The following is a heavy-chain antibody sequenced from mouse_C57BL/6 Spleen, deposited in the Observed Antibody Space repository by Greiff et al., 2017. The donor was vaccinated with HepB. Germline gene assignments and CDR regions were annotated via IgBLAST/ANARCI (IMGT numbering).Heavy chain of an antibody. CDR1: GFTFNTYA. CDR2: IRSKSSNYAT. Sequence: EVMLVESGGGLVQPKGSLKLSCAASGFTFNTYAMHWVRQAPGKGLEWVARIRSKSSNYATYYADSVKDRFTISRDDSQSMLYLQMNNLKTEDTAMYYCVRERAYYSNYGGVMDYWGQGTSVTVSS. V-gene: IGHV10-3*01. J-gene: IGHJ4*01. CDR3: VRERAYYSNYGGVMDY. D-gene: IGHD2-5*01.